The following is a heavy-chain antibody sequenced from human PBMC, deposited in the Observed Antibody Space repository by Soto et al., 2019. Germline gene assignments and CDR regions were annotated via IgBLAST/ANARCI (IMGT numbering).Heavy chain of an antibody. Sequence: ASVKVSCKASGYTFTSYGISWVRQAPGQGLEWIGWISAYNGNTNYAQKLQGRVTMTTDTSTSTAYMEMRSLRSDDTAVYYCARGEAYCTNGVCYTREGYYFDYWGQGTLVTVSS. V-gene: IGHV1-18*01. CDR2: ISAYNGNT. D-gene: IGHD2-8*01. CDR1: GYTFTSYG. CDR3: ARGEAYCTNGVCYTREGYYFDY. J-gene: IGHJ4*02.